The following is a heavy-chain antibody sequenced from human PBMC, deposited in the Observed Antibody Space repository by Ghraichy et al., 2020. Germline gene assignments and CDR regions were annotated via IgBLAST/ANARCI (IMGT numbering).Heavy chain of an antibody. V-gene: IGHV4-34*01. CDR2: INHSGST. Sequence: GSLRLSCAVYGGSFNVYYWSWIRQPPGKGLEWIGEINHSGSTNYNPSLKSRVTISVDTSKNQFSLKVNSVTAADTAVYYCARGRRGAFDPWGQGTLVTVSS. CDR1: GGSFNVYY. CDR3: ARGRRGAFDP. D-gene: IGHD3-10*01. J-gene: IGHJ5*02.